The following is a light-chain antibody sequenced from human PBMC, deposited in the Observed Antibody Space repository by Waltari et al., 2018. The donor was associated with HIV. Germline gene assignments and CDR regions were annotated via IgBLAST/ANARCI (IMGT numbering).Light chain of an antibody. J-gene: IGLJ1*01. V-gene: IGLV2-14*01. CDR1: SSDVGGYTY. CDR3: SSYTSSSTLYV. Sequence: QSALTQPASVSGSPGQSITISCTGTSSDVGGYTYVSWYQQHPGKAPKLMISEVRNRPSGVTNRFSGSKSGNTASLTISGLQVEDEADYYCSSYTSSSTLYVFGTGTKVTVL. CDR2: EVR.